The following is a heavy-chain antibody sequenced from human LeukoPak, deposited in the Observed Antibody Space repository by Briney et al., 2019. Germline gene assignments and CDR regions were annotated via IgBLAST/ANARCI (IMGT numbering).Heavy chain of an antibody. D-gene: IGHD6-13*01. CDR2: IKQDGSEK. V-gene: IGHV3-7*05. J-gene: IGHJ4*02. CDR1: GFTFSSYW. CDR3: ATPDSWSPFDY. Sequence: SGGSLRLSCAASGFTFSSYWMSGVRQAPGKGLEWVANIKQDGSEKYYVDSVKGRFTISRDNAKTSLYLQMNSLRAEDTAVYYCATPDSWSPFDYWGQGTLVTVSS.